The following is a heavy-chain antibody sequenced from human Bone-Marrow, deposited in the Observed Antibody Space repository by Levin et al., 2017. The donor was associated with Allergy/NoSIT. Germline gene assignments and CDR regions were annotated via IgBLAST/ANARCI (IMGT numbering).Heavy chain of an antibody. CDR3: ARSGRCGGGRCENRHQDY. J-gene: IGHJ4*02. CDR1: GFTFSDYH. D-gene: IGHD2-21*01. CDR2: IKGSRSTI. Sequence: GESLKISCAASGFTFSDYHMNWVRQAPGQGLEWVSYIKGSRSTIYYADSVKGRFTTSRDTDKNSLYLQMNSLRDDDPAVYFCARSGRCGGGRCENRHQDYWGQGTLVTVSS. V-gene: IGHV3-48*02.